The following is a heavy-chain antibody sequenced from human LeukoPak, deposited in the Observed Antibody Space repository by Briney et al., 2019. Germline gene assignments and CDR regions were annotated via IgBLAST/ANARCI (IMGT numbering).Heavy chain of an antibody. CDR1: GFTFSSYE. V-gene: IGHV3-48*03. CDR3: ARDRSGSYYNGWFDP. J-gene: IGHJ5*02. Sequence: TGGSLRLSCAASGFTFSSYEMNWVRQAPGKGLEWVSYISSSGSTIYYADSVKGRFTISRDNAKNSLYLQMNSLRAEDTAVYYCARDRSGSYYNGWFDPWDLGTLVTVSS. D-gene: IGHD3-10*01. CDR2: ISSSGSTI.